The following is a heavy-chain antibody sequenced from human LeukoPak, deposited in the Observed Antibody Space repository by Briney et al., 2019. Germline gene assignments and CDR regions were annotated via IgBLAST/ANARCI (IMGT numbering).Heavy chain of an antibody. D-gene: IGHD3-22*01. CDR2: IGGSGPTI. V-gene: IGHV3-11*01. CDR3: ARDRSGYYHGLDY. J-gene: IGHJ4*02. CDR1: GFTFSDYY. Sequence: GGSLRLSCAASGFTFSDYYMTWIRQAPGKGLEWVSYIGGSGPTIYYADSVEGRFTVSRDNAKNSLHLQMNSLRAEDTAVYYCARDRSGYYHGLDYWGQGTLVTVSS.